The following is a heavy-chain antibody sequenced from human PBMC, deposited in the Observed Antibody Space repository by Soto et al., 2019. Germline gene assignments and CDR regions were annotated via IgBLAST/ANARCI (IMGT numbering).Heavy chain of an antibody. CDR2: VYHSGRT. CDR3: ARDFAYFDS. CDR1: GGSISGNSDN. D-gene: IGHD3-3*01. V-gene: IGHV4-39*07. Sequence: SETLSITCTVSGGSISGNSDNWGWIRQPPGKGLEWIGSVYHSGRTCYNPSLKSRVSISMDTSKNQFSLNLDSVTAADTAVYFCARDFAYFDSWGQGTLVTVSS. J-gene: IGHJ4*02.